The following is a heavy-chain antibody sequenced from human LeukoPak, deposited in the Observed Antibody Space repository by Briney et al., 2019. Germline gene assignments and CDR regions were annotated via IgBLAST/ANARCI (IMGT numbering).Heavy chain of an antibody. D-gene: IGHD3-10*01. CDR2: IYYRGNP. CDR1: GDYIDSGDYY. Sequence: SETLSLTCTVSGDYIDSGDYYWTWIRQAPGKGLDWIGHIYYRGNPYYNPSLKSRATISVDTSNNQFSLKLSSVTAADTAVYYCARDRAPGVRGVRFDSWGQGTLVTVSS. V-gene: IGHV4-30-4*01. CDR3: ARDRAPGVRGVRFDS. J-gene: IGHJ4*02.